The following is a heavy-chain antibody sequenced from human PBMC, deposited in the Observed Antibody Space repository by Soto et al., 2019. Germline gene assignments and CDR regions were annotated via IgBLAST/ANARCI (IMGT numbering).Heavy chain of an antibody. CDR2: IYNSGIT. CDR3: ASSPKYVFCGGEPYYNGMDV. CDR1: GGSVSSGSHY. Sequence: PSETLSLPCTVSGGSVSSGSHYWSWIRQSPGKGLEWIGYIYNSGITKYNATRKSRVTISVDTSKNQFALRLISVTAADTAVYFWASSPKYVFCGGEPYYNGMDVWGPGTTVTVSS. D-gene: IGHD2-21*01. V-gene: IGHV4-61*01. J-gene: IGHJ6*02.